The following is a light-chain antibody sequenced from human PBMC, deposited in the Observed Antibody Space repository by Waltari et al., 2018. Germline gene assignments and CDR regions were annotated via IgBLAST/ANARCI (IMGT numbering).Light chain of an antibody. Sequence: EVVLTQSPGTLSLSPGERVTLSCRACQSISRALTWYQQKPGQAPRLLIYGASTRATGIPDGFIGSGSGTDFSLTISRLDPDDFAVYYCQHYVRVPVTFGQGTTVEIK. CDR2: GAS. J-gene: IGKJ1*01. CDR1: QSISRA. CDR3: QHYVRVPVT. V-gene: IGKV3-20*01.